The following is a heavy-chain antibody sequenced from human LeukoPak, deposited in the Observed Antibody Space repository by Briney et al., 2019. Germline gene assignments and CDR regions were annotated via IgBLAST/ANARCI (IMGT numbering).Heavy chain of an antibody. J-gene: IGHJ4*02. CDR1: GFSLSTSGMC. CDR2: IDWDDDK. Sequence: RESGPSLLQPPPTLTLTCTFSGFSLSTSGMCVSWIRQPPGKALEWLARIDWDDDKYYSTSLKTRLTISKDTSKNQVVLTMTNMDPVDTATYYCARDGTAHYFDYWGQGTLVTVSS. CDR3: ARDGTAHYFDY. V-gene: IGHV2-70*11.